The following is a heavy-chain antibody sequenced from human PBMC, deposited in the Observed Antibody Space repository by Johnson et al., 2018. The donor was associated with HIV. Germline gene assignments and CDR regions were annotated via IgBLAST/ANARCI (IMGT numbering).Heavy chain of an antibody. CDR3: AKSTQATILRESGPYGAFHI. D-gene: IGHD2-2*01. Sequence: QVQLVESGGGAVQPGRSLRLSCAASGFTFSSYGMHWVRQAPGKGLEWVAVISYDGSNKYYADSVKGRFTISRDNSKSTLYVQMNSLRVEDTAVYYCAKSTQATILRESGPYGAFHIWGQGKMVTVSS. V-gene: IGHV3-30*18. CDR2: ISYDGSNK. J-gene: IGHJ3*02. CDR1: GFTFSSYG.